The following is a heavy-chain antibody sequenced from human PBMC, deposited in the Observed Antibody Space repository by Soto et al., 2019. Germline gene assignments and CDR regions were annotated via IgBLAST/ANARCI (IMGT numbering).Heavy chain of an antibody. Sequence: VQLVESGGGLVQPGGSLRLSCAASGFTFSSYWMHWVRQAPGKGLVWVSRINSDGSSTSYADSVKGRFTISRDNAKNTLYLQMNSLRAEDTAVYYCARGGYYDILTGYLDDNFDYWGQGTLVTVSS. J-gene: IGHJ4*02. V-gene: IGHV3-74*01. CDR3: ARGGYYDILTGYLDDNFDY. D-gene: IGHD3-9*01. CDR2: INSDGSST. CDR1: GFTFSSYW.